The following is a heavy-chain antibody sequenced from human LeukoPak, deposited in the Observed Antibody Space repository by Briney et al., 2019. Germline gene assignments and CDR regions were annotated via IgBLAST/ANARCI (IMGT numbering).Heavy chain of an antibody. D-gene: IGHD4-17*01. CDR1: GFTFSSYG. J-gene: IGHJ5*02. CDR3: AKDLDYGDYVSPNWFDP. CDR2: ISGSGGST. V-gene: IGHV3-23*01. Sequence: GGSLRLSCAASGFTFSSYGMSWVRQAPGKGLEWVSAISGSGGSTYCADSVKGRFTISRDNSKNTLYLQMNSLRAEDTAVYYCAKDLDYGDYVSPNWFDPWGQGTLVTVSS.